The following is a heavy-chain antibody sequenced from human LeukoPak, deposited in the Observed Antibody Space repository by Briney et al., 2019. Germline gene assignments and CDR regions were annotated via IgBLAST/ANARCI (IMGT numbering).Heavy chain of an antibody. D-gene: IGHD2-15*01. CDR3: AKAPVTSCRGAFCYPLDS. Sequence: PGGSLRLSCAASGFSLSSYAMSWVRQAPGKGLEWVSAISSSDDGTYHAGSVRGRFTISRDSSKNTLYLQMNNLRTEDAAIYYCAKAPVTSCRGAFCYPLDSWSQGTLVTVSS. V-gene: IGHV3-23*01. CDR1: GFSLSSYA. J-gene: IGHJ4*02. CDR2: ISSSDDGT.